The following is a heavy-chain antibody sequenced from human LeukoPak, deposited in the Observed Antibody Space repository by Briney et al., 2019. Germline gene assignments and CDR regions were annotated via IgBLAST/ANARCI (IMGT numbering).Heavy chain of an antibody. J-gene: IGHJ4*02. CDR3: ARDKSITIFGVVSPGGY. Sequence: ASVKVSCKASGYTFTSYGISWVRQAPGQGLEWMGWISAYNGNTNYAQKLQGRVTMTTDTSTSTAYMELRSLRSDDTAVYHCARDKSITIFGVVSPGGYWGQGTLVTVSS. CDR2: ISAYNGNT. CDR1: GYTFTSYG. D-gene: IGHD3-3*01. V-gene: IGHV1-18*01.